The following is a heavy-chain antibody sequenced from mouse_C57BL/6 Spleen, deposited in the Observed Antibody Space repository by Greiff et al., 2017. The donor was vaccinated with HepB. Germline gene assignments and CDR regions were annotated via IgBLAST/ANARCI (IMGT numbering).Heavy chain of an antibody. CDR3: TTGGYYDFAWFAY. CDR2: IDPANGDT. D-gene: IGHD2-3*01. Sequence: VQLQQSGAELVRPGASVKLSCTASGFNIKDDYMHWVKQRPEQGLEWIGWIDPANGDTEYASKFQGKATITADTSSNTAYLQLSSLTSEDTAVYYCTTGGYYDFAWFAYWGQGTLVTVSA. CDR1: GFNIKDDY. J-gene: IGHJ3*01. V-gene: IGHV14-4*01.